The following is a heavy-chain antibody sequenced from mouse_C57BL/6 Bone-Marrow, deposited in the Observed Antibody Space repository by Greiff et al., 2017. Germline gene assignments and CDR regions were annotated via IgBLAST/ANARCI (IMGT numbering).Heavy chain of an antibody. CDR1: GYTFTDYE. CDR3: TKGCRLYY. Sequence: VQGVEPGAELVRPGASVTLSCKASGYTFTDYEMHWVKQTPVHGLEWIGAIDPETGGTAYNQKFKGKAILTADKSSSTAYMELRSLTSEDAAVYYCTKGCRLYYWGQGTTLTVSS. CDR2: IDPETGGT. V-gene: IGHV1-15*01. J-gene: IGHJ2*01.